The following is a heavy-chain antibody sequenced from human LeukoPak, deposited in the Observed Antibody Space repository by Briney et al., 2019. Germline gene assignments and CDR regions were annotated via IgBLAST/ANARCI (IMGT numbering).Heavy chain of an antibody. CDR1: GFTVSSNY. CDR2: IYSGGST. J-gene: IGHJ4*02. CDR3: ARGLGVQEIIPGTYFDY. V-gene: IGHV3-53*01. D-gene: IGHD2-2*02. Sequence: GGSLRLSCAASGFTVSSNYMSWVRQAPGKGLEWVSVIYSGGSTYYADSVKGRFTISRGNSKNTLYLQMNSLRAEDTAVYYCARGLGVQEIIPGTYFDYWAQETLVTVSS.